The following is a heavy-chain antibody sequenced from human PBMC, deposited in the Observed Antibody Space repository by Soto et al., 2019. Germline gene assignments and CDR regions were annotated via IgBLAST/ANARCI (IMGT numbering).Heavy chain of an antibody. CDR3: ARFKSYTSAWFY. J-gene: IGHJ4*02. CDR1: GFTFSEYE. CDR2: ISSSGSAV. Sequence: EVQLVESGGGVVQPGGSLRHSCVASGFTFSEYEINWVRQAPGKGLEWISYISSSGSAVYYADSVKGRFTISRDNAKNSVFLHVNSLRAEDASVDYCARFKSYTSAWFYWGPGTLVTVSS. D-gene: IGHD6-6*01. V-gene: IGHV3-48*03.